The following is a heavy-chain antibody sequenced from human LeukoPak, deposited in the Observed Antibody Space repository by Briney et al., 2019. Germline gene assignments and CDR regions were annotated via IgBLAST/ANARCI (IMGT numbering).Heavy chain of an antibody. Sequence: GGSLRLSCVVSGFSFSNYWMHWVRQAPGKGLVWVSRINSDGSTTSYAASVKGRFTISRDNAKNTLYLQMNSLRAEDTAVYYCARGDIVVVPAATDYYYGMDVWGQGTTVTVSS. CDR3: ARGDIVVVPAATDYYYGMDV. D-gene: IGHD2-2*01. CDR2: INSDGSTT. J-gene: IGHJ6*02. CDR1: GFSFSNYW. V-gene: IGHV3-74*01.